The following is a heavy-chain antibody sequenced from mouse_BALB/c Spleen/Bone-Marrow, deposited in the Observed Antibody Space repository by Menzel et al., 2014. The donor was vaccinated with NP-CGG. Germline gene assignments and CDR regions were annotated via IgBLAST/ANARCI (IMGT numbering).Heavy chain of an antibody. V-gene: IGHV5-6-5*01. CDR1: GFTFSGYA. CDR2: ISNGGSP. Sequence: EVQLQESGGDLVKPGGSLKLSCAASGFTFSGYAMSWVRRTPEKRLEWVASISNGGSPYYPDSVKGRFTISRDNARNILYLQTTSLRSEDTAMYYCTRGRRDYGWYLDVWGAGTTVTVSS. D-gene: IGHD2-4*01. J-gene: IGHJ1*01. CDR3: TRGRRDYGWYLDV.